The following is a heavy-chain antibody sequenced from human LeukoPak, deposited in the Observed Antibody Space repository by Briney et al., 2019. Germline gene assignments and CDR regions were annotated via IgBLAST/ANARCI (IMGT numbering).Heavy chain of an antibody. Sequence: SQTLSLTCTVSGGSIRSGGDYWSWIRQHPGKGLEWIGSIYYSGSTNYNPSLESRVTISVDTSKNQFSLRLSSVTAADTALYYCTRIPGDYYHTQGYYWGQATLVIVSS. D-gene: IGHD3-22*01. CDR1: GGSIRSGGDY. J-gene: IGHJ4*02. CDR2: IYYSGST. V-gene: IGHV4-31*03. CDR3: TRIPGDYYHTQGYY.